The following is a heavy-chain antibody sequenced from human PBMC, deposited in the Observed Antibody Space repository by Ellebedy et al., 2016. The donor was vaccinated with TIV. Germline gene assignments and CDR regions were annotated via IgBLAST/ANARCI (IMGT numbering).Heavy chain of an antibody. CDR3: ARDGQGEITIFGVVNNTEAHNWFDP. D-gene: IGHD3-3*01. CDR2: INSDGSST. CDR1: NFTFSVYW. V-gene: IGHV3-74*01. J-gene: IGHJ5*02. Sequence: PGGSLRLSCAASNFTFSVYWMHWVRHVPGKGLVWVSRINSDGSSTSYSDSVKGRFTISRDNAKNTLYLQMNSLRAEDTAVYYCARDGQGEITIFGVVNNTEAHNWFDPWGQGTLVTVSS.